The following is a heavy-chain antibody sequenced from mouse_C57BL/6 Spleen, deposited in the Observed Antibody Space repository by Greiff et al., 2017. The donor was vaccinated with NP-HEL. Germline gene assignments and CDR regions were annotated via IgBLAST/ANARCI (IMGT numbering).Heavy chain of an antibody. D-gene: IGHD3-2*02. CDR1: GYTFTDYY. V-gene: IGHV1-26*01. CDR3: ARAQGGDY. Sequence: VQLQQSGPELVKPGASVKISCKASGYTFTDYYMNWVKQSHGKSLEWIGDINPNNGGTSYNQKFKGKATLTVDKSSSTAYMELRSLTSEDSAVYYCARAQGGDYWGQGTTLTVSS. J-gene: IGHJ2*01. CDR2: INPNNGGT.